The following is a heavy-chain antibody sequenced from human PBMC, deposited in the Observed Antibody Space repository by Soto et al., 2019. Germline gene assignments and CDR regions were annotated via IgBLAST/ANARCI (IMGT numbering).Heavy chain of an antibody. Sequence: EVQLVESGGGLVQPGGSLRLSCATSGFILSDCVMNCVRQAPGKGLEWVSYISSSSSVIDYADSVKGRFTVSRDNARNSLYLQMNSLRAEDTAVYYCARDLSWGSNWYYYMDVWGKGTTVTVSS. V-gene: IGHV3-48*01. CDR1: GFILSDCV. J-gene: IGHJ6*03. D-gene: IGHD7-27*01. CDR2: ISSSSSVI. CDR3: ARDLSWGSNWYYYMDV.